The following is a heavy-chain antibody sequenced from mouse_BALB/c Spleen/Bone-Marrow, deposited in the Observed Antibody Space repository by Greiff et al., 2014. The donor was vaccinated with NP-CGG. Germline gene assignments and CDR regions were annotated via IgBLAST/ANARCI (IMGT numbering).Heavy chain of an antibody. CDR1: GFNIKDTF. V-gene: IGHV14-3*02. CDR3: TRGGDY. J-gene: IGHJ2*01. CDR2: IDPANGNT. Sequence: EVQLQQSGAELVKPGASVKLSCTGSGFNIKDTFMHWVKQRPEQGLEWIGRIDPANGNTKYDPKFQGKATITADTSSNTAYLQLTSLTSEDTAVYYCTRGGDYWGQGTTLAVSS.